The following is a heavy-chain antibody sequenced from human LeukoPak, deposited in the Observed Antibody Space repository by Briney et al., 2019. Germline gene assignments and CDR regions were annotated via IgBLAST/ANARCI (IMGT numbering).Heavy chain of an antibody. CDR2: INSDGSST. D-gene: IGHD2-2*02. Sequence: GGSLRLSCAASGFTFSSYWMHWVRHAPGKGLVWVSRINSDGSSTSYADSVKGRFTISRDSAKNTLYLQMNSLRAEDTAVYYCASLGDIVVVPAAISDYYYYMDVWGKGTTVTVSS. CDR1: GFTFSSYW. V-gene: IGHV3-74*01. J-gene: IGHJ6*03. CDR3: ASLGDIVVVPAAISDYYYYMDV.